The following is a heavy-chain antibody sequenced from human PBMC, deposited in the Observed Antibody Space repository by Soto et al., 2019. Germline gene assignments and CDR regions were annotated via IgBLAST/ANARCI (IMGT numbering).Heavy chain of an antibody. V-gene: IGHV3-15*07. J-gene: IGHJ6*02. Sequence: EVQLVESGGGFIYPGGSLRLSCAASGLTISNAWMNWVRQAPGKGLEWVGRIKTNTEGGTTDYAAAVKGRFTVSRDDSKITLYLKMNRLKTEDTAVYYCTTGSVEGVWVQGTTVTVSS. D-gene: IGHD2-15*01. CDR3: TTGSVEGV. CDR2: IKTNTEGGTT. CDR1: GLTISNAW.